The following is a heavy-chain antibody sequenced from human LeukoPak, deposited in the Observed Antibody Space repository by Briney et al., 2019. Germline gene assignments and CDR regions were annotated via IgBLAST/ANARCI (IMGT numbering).Heavy chain of an antibody. CDR3: ARDLDSSGGFDY. Sequence: SQTLSLTCTVSGGSISSGGYYWSWIRQPPGKGLEWIGYIYHSGSTYYNPSLKSRVTISVDTSKNQFSLKLSSVTAADTAVYYCARDLDSSGGFDYWGQGTLVTVSS. J-gene: IGHJ4*02. D-gene: IGHD6-19*01. CDR2: IYHSGST. V-gene: IGHV4-30-2*01. CDR1: GGSISSGGYY.